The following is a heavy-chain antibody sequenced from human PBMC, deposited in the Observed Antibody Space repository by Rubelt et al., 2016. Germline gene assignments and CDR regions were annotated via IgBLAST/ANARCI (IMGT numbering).Heavy chain of an antibody. CDR3: ARDLEYCSGGSCYKPLNYYYYGMDV. D-gene: IGHD2-15*01. Sequence: WVRQAPGKGLEWVSVIYSGGSTYYADSAKGRFTISRDNSKNTLYLQMNSLRAEDTAVYYCARDLEYCSGGSCYKPLNYYYYGMDVWGQGTTVTVSS. CDR2: IYSGGST. V-gene: IGHV3-53*05. J-gene: IGHJ6*02.